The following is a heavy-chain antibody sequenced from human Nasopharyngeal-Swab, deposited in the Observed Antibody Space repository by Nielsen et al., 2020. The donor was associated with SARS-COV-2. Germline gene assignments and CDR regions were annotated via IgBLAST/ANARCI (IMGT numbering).Heavy chain of an antibody. J-gene: IGHJ3*02. V-gene: IGHV3-11*04. Sequence: WIRQPPGKGLEWVSYISSSGSTKYYADSVKGRFTISRDNAKNSLYLQMNSLRAEDTAVYYWAKEGAFDIWGQGTMVTVSS. CDR3: AKEGAFDI. CDR2: ISSSGSTK.